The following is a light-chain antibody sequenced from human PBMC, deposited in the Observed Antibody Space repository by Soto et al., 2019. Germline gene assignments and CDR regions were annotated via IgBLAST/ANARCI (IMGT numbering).Light chain of an antibody. CDR3: QSYDSSXSASYV. J-gene: IGLJ1*01. CDR2: GNS. Sequence: QSVLTQPPSVSGAPGQRVTISCTGSSSNIGAGYDVHWYQQLPGTAPKLLIYGNSNRPSGVPDRFSGSKSGTSASLAITGLQAEDEADXXCQSYDSSXSASYVFGTGTKVTVL. V-gene: IGLV1-40*01. CDR1: SSNIGAGYD.